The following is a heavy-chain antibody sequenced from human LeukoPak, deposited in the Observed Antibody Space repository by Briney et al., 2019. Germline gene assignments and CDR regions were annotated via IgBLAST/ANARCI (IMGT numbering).Heavy chain of an antibody. D-gene: IGHD1-26*01. Sequence: SQTLSLTCAIFGDSVSTNSATWTWLRQSPSRGLGGARRTSYRSDLYNDYSVSTKSLLTINPDTSKTQFSLQLKASTPEDTAVYYCERLVGASWFDSWGQGTLVTVSS. CDR3: ERLVGASWFDS. J-gene: IGHJ5*01. CDR2: TSYRSDLYN. CDR1: GDSVSTNSAT. V-gene: IGHV6-1*01.